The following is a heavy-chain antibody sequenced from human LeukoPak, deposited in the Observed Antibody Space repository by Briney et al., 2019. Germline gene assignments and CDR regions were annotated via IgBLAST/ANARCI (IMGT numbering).Heavy chain of an antibody. CDR1: GYPFSAHF. Sequence: ASVRVSCKASGYPFSAHFLNWVRQAPGQGLEWMGNIDTTTGNPRYAQDFTGRFVFSLDTSVSTAYLQITSLKADNTAAYYCVRGTPTPGMDYWGQGTQVTVSS. J-gene: IGHJ4*02. V-gene: IGHV7-4-1*02. CDR2: IDTTTGNP. D-gene: IGHD3-10*01. CDR3: VRGTPTPGMDY.